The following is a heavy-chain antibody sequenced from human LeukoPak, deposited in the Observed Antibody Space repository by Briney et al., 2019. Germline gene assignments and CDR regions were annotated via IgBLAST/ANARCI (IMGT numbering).Heavy chain of an antibody. J-gene: IGHJ4*02. CDR2: ISDSGGFT. Sequence: PGGSLRLSCAASGFTFSTFSMSWVRQASGKGLEWVSTISDSGGFTDYADSVKGRFTISRDNAKNTLYLQMNSLRAEDTAVYYCATAGNYRFDYWGQGTLVTVSS. CDR3: ATAGNYRFDY. V-gene: IGHV3-23*01. CDR1: GFTFSTFS. D-gene: IGHD1-7*01.